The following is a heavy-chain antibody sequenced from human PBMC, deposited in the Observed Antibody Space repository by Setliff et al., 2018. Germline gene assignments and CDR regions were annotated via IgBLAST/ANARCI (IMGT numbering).Heavy chain of an antibody. J-gene: IGHJ4*02. V-gene: IGHV3-30*02. Sequence: SLKISCVASGFAFSTYGMHWVRQAPGKGLEWVAFIRYDGSYKYYEDSVKGRFTISRDNSENTLDLQMNSLRVEDTALYYCAKVKKQLIRGSGFDYWGQGTLVTVSS. CDR3: AKVKKQLIRGSGFDY. CDR1: GFAFSTYG. CDR2: IRYDGSYK. D-gene: IGHD1-1*01.